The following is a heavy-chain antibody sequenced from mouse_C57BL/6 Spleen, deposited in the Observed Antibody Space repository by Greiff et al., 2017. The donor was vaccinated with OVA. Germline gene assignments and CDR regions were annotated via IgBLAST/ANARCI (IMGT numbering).Heavy chain of an antibody. D-gene: IGHD1-1*01. Sequence: QVQLQQPGAELVMPGASVKLSCKASGYIFTSYWMHWVKQRPGQGLEWIGEIDPSDSYTNYNQKFKGKSTLTVDKSSSTAYMQLSSLTSEDSAVYYCARSPVDHYYAMDYWGQGTSVTVSS. CDR2: IDPSDSYT. CDR3: ARSPVDHYYAMDY. V-gene: IGHV1-69*01. J-gene: IGHJ4*01. CDR1: GYIFTSYW.